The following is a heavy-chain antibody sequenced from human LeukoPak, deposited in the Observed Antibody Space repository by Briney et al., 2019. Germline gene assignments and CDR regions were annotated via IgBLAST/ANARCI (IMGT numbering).Heavy chain of an antibody. Sequence: PGGSLRLSCAAFGFTFSSYGMHWVRQAPGKGLEWVAVIWYDGSNKYYADSVKGRFTISRDNSKNTLYLQMNSLRAEDTAVYYCATETSLPAALDYWGQGTLVTVSS. J-gene: IGHJ4*02. CDR2: IWYDGSNK. D-gene: IGHD2-2*01. V-gene: IGHV3-33*01. CDR1: GFTFSSYG. CDR3: ATETSLPAALDY.